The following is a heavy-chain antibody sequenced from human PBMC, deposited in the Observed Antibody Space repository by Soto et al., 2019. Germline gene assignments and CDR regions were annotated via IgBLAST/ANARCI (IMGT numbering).Heavy chain of an antibody. D-gene: IGHD3-3*01. CDR2: IGGSGGDT. Sequence: GSLILSCAASGFPFSSYAMSWVRQAPGKGLEWVSGIGGSGGDTFYADSVKGRFTVSRDNAENTLYLQLNSLRVEDSAIYYCARRTWRGRADYWGQGILVTVSS. J-gene: IGHJ4*02. CDR3: ARRTWRGRADY. V-gene: IGHV3-23*01. CDR1: GFPFSSYA.